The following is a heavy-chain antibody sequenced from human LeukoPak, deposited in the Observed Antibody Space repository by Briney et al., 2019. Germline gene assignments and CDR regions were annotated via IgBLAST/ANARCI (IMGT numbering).Heavy chain of an antibody. D-gene: IGHD6-13*01. Sequence: GGSLRLSCAASGFTFSNAWMSWVRQAPGKGLEWVGRIKSKTDGGTTDYAAPAKGRFTISRDDSKNTLYLQMNSLKTEDTAVYYYTTEEQVPVGSIAAVPYFDYWGQGTLVTVSS. V-gene: IGHV3-15*01. J-gene: IGHJ4*02. CDR3: TTEEQVPVGSIAAVPYFDY. CDR1: GFTFSNAW. CDR2: IKSKTDGGTT.